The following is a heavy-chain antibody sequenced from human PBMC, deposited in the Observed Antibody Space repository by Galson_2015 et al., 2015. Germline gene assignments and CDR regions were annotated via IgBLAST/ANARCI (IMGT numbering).Heavy chain of an antibody. CDR3: ARGVIAARPGDAFDV. V-gene: IGHV1-18*01. D-gene: IGHD6-6*01. CDR1: GYTFTNYA. Sequence: SVKDSCKASGYTFTNYAINWVRQAPGQGLEWMGWISPYNGNANYAQKLQGRVTMTTDTSTSTPYMEVRSLRSDGTALYYCARGVIAARPGDAFDVWGQGTMVTVSS. CDR2: ISPYNGNA. J-gene: IGHJ3*01.